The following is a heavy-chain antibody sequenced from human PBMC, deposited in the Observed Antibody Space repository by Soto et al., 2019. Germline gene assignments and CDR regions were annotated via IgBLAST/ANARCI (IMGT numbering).Heavy chain of an antibody. D-gene: IGHD3-10*01. J-gene: IGHJ6*02. CDR2: ISGSGGST. Sequence: GGSLRLSCAASGFTFSSYAMSWVRQAPGKGLEWVSAISGSGGSTYYADSVKGRFTISRDNSKNTLYLQMNSLRAEDTAVYYCAKDKRRGNYYYGSGSYYSGYYYGMDVWGQGTTVTVSS. CDR3: AKDKRRGNYYYGSGSYYSGYYYGMDV. CDR1: GFTFSSYA. V-gene: IGHV3-23*01.